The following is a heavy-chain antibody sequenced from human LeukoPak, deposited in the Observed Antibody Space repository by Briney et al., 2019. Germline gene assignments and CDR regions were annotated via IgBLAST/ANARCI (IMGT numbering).Heavy chain of an antibody. CDR1: GFTFSSHA. J-gene: IGHJ4*02. D-gene: IGHD3-22*01. CDR2: ISGSGGST. Sequence: TGGSLRLSCAASGFTFSSHAMSWVRQAPGKGLEWVSAISGSGGSTYYADSVKGRFTISRDNSKNTLYLQINSLRAEDTAVYYCAKDGYDSSGYYTTPFDYWGQGTLVTVSS. CDR3: AKDGYDSSGYYTTPFDY. V-gene: IGHV3-23*01.